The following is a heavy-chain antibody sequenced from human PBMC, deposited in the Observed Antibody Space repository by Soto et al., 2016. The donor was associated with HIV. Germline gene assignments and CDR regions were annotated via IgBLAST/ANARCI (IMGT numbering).Heavy chain of an antibody. Sequence: VQPVESGGGLVQPGGSLRLSCTASEITLSYYWMSWVRQAPGRGLEWVANIKQDGSEKDYVDSVKGRFTISRDNVENSVYLQMNNMRAEDTAVYYCATYYGXYARYLDLWGXGTLVIVSX. CDR1: EITLSYYW. CDR3: ATYYGXYARYLDL. D-gene: IGHD4-17*01. J-gene: IGHJ2*01. V-gene: IGHV3-7*01. CDR2: IKQDGSEK.